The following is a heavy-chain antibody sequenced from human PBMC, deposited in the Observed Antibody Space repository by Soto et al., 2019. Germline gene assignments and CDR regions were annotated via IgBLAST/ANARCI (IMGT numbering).Heavy chain of an antibody. Sequence: QVQLVQSGAEVKKPGSSVKVSCKASGGTFSSYAISWVRQAPGQGLEWMGGIIPIFGTANYAQKFQGRVTITADESRSTAYMELSSLRSEDTAVYYCARDLPSYGRRGPFDYWGQGTLVTVSS. CDR3: ARDLPSYGRRGPFDY. CDR2: IIPIFGTA. J-gene: IGHJ4*02. V-gene: IGHV1-69*01. CDR1: GGTFSSYA. D-gene: IGHD5-18*01.